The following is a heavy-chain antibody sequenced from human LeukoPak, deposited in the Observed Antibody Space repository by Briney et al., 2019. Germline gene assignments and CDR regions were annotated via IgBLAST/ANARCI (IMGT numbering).Heavy chain of an antibody. CDR1: GFTFSNYA. J-gene: IGHJ4*02. V-gene: IGHV3-23*01. D-gene: IGHD3-9*01. CDR2: ISGSGGST. Sequence: PGGSLRLSCAASGFTFSNYAMTWVRQAPGMGLEWVSAISGSGGSTYYADPVKGRFTISRDNSKNTLYLQMNSLRAEDTAVYYCATRGDILTGYPYYFDNWGQGTLVTVSS. CDR3: ATRGDILTGYPYYFDN.